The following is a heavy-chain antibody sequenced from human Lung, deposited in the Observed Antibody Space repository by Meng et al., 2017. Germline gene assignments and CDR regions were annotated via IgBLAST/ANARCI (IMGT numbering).Heavy chain of an antibody. CDR3: SGHIDY. J-gene: IGHJ4*02. V-gene: IGHV3-15*01. CDR1: GFTFSNAY. Sequence: VELVECWGGLVKPGGSPRLSCEGSGFTFSNAYMTWVRQVPGKRLEWVGRIKSKPDGETIDYAAPVKGRFTISRDDSKNTVYLQMNSLKTEDTAVYYCSGHIDYWGQGTLVTVSS. D-gene: IGHD5-12*01. CDR2: IKSKPDGETI.